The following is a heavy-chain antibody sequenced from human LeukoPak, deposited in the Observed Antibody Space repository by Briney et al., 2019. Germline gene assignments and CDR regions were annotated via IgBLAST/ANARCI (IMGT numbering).Heavy chain of an antibody. Sequence: PGRSLRLSCAASGFTFSSYGMHWVRQAPGKGLEWVAVIWYDGSNKYYADSVKGRFTISRDNSKNTLYLQMNSLRAEDTAVYYCARDWAAAATEDWFDPWGQGTLVTVSS. D-gene: IGHD6-13*01. CDR2: IWYDGSNK. J-gene: IGHJ5*02. CDR3: ARDWAAAATEDWFDP. CDR1: GFTFSSYG. V-gene: IGHV3-33*01.